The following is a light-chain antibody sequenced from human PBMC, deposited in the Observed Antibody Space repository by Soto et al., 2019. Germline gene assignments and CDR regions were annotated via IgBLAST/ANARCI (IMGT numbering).Light chain of an antibody. J-gene: IGLJ1*01. V-gene: IGLV2-14*01. CDR1: SSDVATYNY. Sequence: QSVLTQPASVSGSPGQSITISCTGTSSDVATYNYVSWYQQHPGKAPKLMIYDVSNRPSGVSNRFSGSKSGITASLTISGLQAEDEADYYCSSYTTSSRTPLYVFGTGTKLTVL. CDR3: SSYTTSSRTPLYV. CDR2: DVS.